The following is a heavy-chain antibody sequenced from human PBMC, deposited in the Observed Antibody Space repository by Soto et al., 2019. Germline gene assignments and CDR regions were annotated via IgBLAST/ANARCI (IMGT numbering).Heavy chain of an antibody. D-gene: IGHD6-19*01. Sequence: QVQLVESGGGVVQPGRSLRLSCAASGFTFSSYGMHWVRQAPGKGLEWVAVISYDGSNKYYADSVKGRFTISRDKSKNTLYLQMNRLRAEDTAVYYCAKDHGDSSGWYDFESRWFDPWGQGTLVTVSS. CDR1: GFTFSSYG. CDR3: AKDHGDSSGWYDFESRWFDP. V-gene: IGHV3-30*18. CDR2: ISYDGSNK. J-gene: IGHJ5*01.